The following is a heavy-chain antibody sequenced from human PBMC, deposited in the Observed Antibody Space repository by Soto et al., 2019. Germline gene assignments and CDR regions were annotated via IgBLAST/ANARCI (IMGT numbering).Heavy chain of an antibody. V-gene: IGHV3-66*01. CDR3: ARNVPVTALGY. D-gene: IGHD4-17*01. Sequence: EVRLVDSGGGLVQPGGSLRRSCAASGFTVGNNYMSWVRQATGKGLEWVSVTYSGGDTRYADSVKARFTMSRDSTKNTVYLQMDSLRAEDTAVYFCARNVPVTALGYWGQGSLVTVSS. CDR1: GFTVGNNY. J-gene: IGHJ4*02. CDR2: TYSGGDT.